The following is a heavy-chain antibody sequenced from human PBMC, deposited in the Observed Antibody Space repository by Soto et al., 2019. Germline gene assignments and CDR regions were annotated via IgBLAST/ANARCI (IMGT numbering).Heavy chain of an antibody. Sequence: PGGSLRLSCVASGFTFKNYDMRWVRQAPGKGLEWVSGISGNGRITSYADSVRGRFTISRDNAKNTLYLQMNSLRAEDTAVYYCASSLLTPFDYWGQGTLVTVSS. CDR3: ASSLLTPFDY. CDR1: GFTFKNYD. CDR2: ISGNGRIT. J-gene: IGHJ4*02. D-gene: IGHD7-27*01. V-gene: IGHV3-23*01.